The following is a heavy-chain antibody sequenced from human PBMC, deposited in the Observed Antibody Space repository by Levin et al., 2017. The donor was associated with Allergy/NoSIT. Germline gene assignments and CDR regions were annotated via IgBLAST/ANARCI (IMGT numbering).Heavy chain of an antibody. CDR2: ISGDGNNK. J-gene: IGHJ4*02. V-gene: IGHV3-30-3*01. CDR3: ARGRGGGSITWYSVFDY. CDR1: GFTFSSYA. Sequence: PGGSLRLSCAASGFTFSSYAMHWVRQAPGKGLEWLAVISGDGNNKYDADSVKGRFTFSRDNSKNTFYLQMNSLRAEDTAVYYCARGRGGGSITWYSVFDYWGQGALVTVSS. D-gene: IGHD6-13*01.